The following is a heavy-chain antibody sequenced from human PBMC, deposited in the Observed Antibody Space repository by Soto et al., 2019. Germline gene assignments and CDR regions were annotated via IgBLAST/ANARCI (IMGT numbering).Heavy chain of an antibody. V-gene: IGHV2-70*01. Sequence: GSGPTLVNPTQTLTLTCTYSGFSLSTSGMGVSWIRQPPGKALEWLALIDWDDDKYYSTSLKTRLTISKDTSKNQVVLTMTNMDPVDTATYYCARTPPVAAAGTLSYYYYGMDVWGQGTTVTVSS. CDR3: ARTPPVAAAGTLSYYYYGMDV. CDR1: GFSLSTSGMG. J-gene: IGHJ6*02. D-gene: IGHD6-13*01. CDR2: IDWDDDK.